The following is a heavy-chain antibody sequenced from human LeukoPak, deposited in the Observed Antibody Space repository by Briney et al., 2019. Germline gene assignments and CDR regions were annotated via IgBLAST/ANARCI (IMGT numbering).Heavy chain of an antibody. J-gene: IGHJ5*02. D-gene: IGHD6-19*01. V-gene: IGHV1-18*01. CDR1: GYTFTSYG. CDR2: ISAYNGNT. CDR3: ARAPPYSSGWYSWFDP. Sequence: ASVKVSCKASGYTFTSYGISWVRQAPGQGLEWMGWISAYNGNTNYAQKLQGRVTMTTDTSTSTAYMELRSLRSDDTAVYCRARAPPYSSGWYSWFDPWGQGTLVTVSS.